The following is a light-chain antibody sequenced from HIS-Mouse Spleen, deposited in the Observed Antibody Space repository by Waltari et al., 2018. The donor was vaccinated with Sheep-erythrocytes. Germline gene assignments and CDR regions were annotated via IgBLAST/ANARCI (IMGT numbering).Light chain of an antibody. J-gene: IGKJ1*01. CDR3: EEYGSSLRT. CDR2: GAS. CDR1: QSVSSSY. Sequence: EIVLTQSPGTLSLSPGERATLSCRASQSVSSSYVAWDQQKPGQAPRLLIYGASSRATGSPDRLSGSGSGTDFTLTIRRLEPEDFAVYYCEEYGSSLRTFGQGTKVGIK. V-gene: IGKV3-20*01.